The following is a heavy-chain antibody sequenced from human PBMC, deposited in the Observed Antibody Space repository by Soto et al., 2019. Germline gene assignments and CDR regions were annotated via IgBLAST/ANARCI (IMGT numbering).Heavy chain of an antibody. CDR1: GYTFTGYY. D-gene: IGHD4-17*01. Sequence: ASVKVSCKASGYTFTGYYMHWVRQAPGQGLEWMGWISPNSGGRNYAQKLQGWITMTRDTSISTAYLEVSRLRSDDTAVYYCARDYGVTESYYFDYWGQGTLVTVSS. V-gene: IGHV1-2*04. CDR3: ARDYGVTESYYFDY. J-gene: IGHJ4*02. CDR2: ISPNSGGR.